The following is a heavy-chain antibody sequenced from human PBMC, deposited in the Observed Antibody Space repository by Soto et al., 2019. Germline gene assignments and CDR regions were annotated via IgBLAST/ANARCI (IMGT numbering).Heavy chain of an antibody. CDR2: ISSSSSYI. CDR1: GFTFSSYS. CDR3: AREGIAAAGYYYYYGMDV. Sequence: GGSLRLSCAASGFTFSSYSMNWVRQAPGKGLEWVSSISSSSSYIYYADSVKGRFTISRDNAKNSLYLQVNSLRAEDTAVYYCAREGIAAAGYYYYYGMDVWGQGTTVTVSS. D-gene: IGHD6-13*01. J-gene: IGHJ6*02. V-gene: IGHV3-21*01.